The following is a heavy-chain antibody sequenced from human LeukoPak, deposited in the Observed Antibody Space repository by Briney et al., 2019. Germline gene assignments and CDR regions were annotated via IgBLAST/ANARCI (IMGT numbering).Heavy chain of an antibody. V-gene: IGHV3-23*01. Sequence: PGGSLRLSWEASGFTFSGNTLGGFRQPPGKGLEWVSTITTSDGNTYYADSVKGRFTLSRDNSKNTLFLQMNSLRAEDTAVYYCAKDGGLWVSAHWGDSWGRGTLVTVSS. CDR2: ITTSDGNT. CDR1: GFTFSGNT. J-gene: IGHJ4*02. D-gene: IGHD7-27*01. CDR3: AKDGGLWVSAHWGDS.